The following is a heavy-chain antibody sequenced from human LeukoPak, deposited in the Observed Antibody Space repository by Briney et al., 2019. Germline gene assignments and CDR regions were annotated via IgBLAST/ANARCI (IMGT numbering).Heavy chain of an antibody. CDR2: IQKDGGSK. V-gene: IGHV3-30*02. Sequence: GGSLRLSCAASGFTFSNYVMNWVRQAPGKGLEWVTFIQKDGGSKFYADSVKGRFTISRDNSKKTVYLQMSSLTIEDTAVYYCAKDIGDCGGDCSAPDYWGQGTLVTVSS. D-gene: IGHD2-21*02. J-gene: IGHJ4*02. CDR1: GFTFSNYV. CDR3: AKDIGDCGGDCSAPDY.